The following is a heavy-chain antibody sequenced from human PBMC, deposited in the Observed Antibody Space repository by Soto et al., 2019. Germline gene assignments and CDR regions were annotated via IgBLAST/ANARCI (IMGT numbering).Heavy chain of an antibody. CDR1: GGSFSCYY. CDR3: AKGGSAYYYDSSGYGDFDY. Sequence: SETLSLTCAVYGGSFSCYYWSWIRQPPGKGLEWIGRINHSGSTNYNPSLKSRVTISVDTSKNQFSLKLSSVTAADTAVYYCAKGGSAYYYDSSGYGDFDYWGQGTLVTVSS. J-gene: IGHJ4*02. V-gene: IGHV4-34*01. D-gene: IGHD3-22*01. CDR2: INHSGST.